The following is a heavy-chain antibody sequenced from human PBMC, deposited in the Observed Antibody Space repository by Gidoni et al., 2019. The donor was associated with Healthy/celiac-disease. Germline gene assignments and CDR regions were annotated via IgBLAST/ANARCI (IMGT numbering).Heavy chain of an antibody. CDR2: IYTSGST. Sequence: QAQLQESVPGPVKPSQTLSLTRTFTGRPISSGSYYWSWIRQPAGKVLEWIVRIYTSGSTNYNPSLKSRVTISVDTSKNQFSLKLSSVTAADTAVYYCARDSSSSLTDYWGQGTLVTVSS. J-gene: IGHJ4*02. D-gene: IGHD6-6*01. V-gene: IGHV4-61*02. CDR1: GRPISSGSYY. CDR3: ARDSSSSLTDY.